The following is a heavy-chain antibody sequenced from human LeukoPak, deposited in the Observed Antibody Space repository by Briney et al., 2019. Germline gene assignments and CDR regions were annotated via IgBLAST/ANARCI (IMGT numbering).Heavy chain of an antibody. CDR3: AREIVGGFNPGAY. CDR2: IHRSGST. V-gene: IGHV4-4*02. J-gene: IGHJ4*02. CDR1: PDSTTSNF. D-gene: IGHD1-14*01. Sequence: SETLSLTCTVSPDSTTSNFWSWVRQPPGKGLEWIGEIHRSGSTNYNPSLQNRVTISIDRSKNQIALELSSVTAADTAVYYCAREIVGGFNPGAYWGQGTLVTVSS.